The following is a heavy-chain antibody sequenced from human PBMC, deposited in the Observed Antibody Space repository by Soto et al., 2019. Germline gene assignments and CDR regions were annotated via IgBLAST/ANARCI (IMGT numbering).Heavy chain of an antibody. Sequence: EVQLVESGGGLVQPGGSLRLSCVVSGFTFSSFSMNWVRQSPGKGLEWVSYISTTSSTIHYADSVKGRFTISRDNAKNSLYLQMISLRDEDTAVYYCARDGAISGCFDYWGQGTLVTVSS. CDR2: ISTTSSTI. V-gene: IGHV3-48*02. D-gene: IGHD6-19*01. CDR1: GFTFSSFS. J-gene: IGHJ4*02. CDR3: ARDGAISGCFDY.